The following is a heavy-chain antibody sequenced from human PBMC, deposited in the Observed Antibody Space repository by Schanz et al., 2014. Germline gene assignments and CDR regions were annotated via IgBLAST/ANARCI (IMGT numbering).Heavy chain of an antibody. J-gene: IGHJ6*02. Sequence: EVQLVESGGGLVQPGGSLRLSCVASGFTFSGSVMYWVRQASGKGLEWVGRIRSKADTYATTYAAPLKGRITISRDDSKNTAXXXXXXLXXEDTAVXXXXXXXXXXXYXXLXXWGQGTTVTVSS. V-gene: IGHV3-73*01. CDR2: IRSKADTYAT. CDR1: GFTFSGSV. CDR3: XXXXXXXXYXXLXX. D-gene: IGHD2-2*01.